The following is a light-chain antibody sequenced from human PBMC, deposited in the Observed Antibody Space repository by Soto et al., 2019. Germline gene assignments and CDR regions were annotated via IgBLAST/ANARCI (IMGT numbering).Light chain of an antibody. V-gene: IGKV3-15*01. CDR1: QRLSSN. Sequence: EIVLTQSQVTLSVSPGERVTLSCRASQRLSSNLAWYQQRPAQAPRLLIYGASIRATDIPARFIGSGSVTEFTLTISRLQSEDFAVYYCEQYINWPRTFGPGNKVDI. CDR3: EQYINWPRT. J-gene: IGKJ1*01. CDR2: GAS.